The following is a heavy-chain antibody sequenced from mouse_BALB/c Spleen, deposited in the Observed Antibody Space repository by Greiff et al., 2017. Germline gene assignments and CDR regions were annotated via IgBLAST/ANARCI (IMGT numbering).Heavy chain of an antibody. CDR3: NYYGSSYVGFAY. J-gene: IGHJ3*01. V-gene: IGHV14-4*02. CDR1: GFNIKDYY. Sequence: EVKLQESGAELVRSGASVKLSCTASGFNIKDYYMHWVKQRPEQGLEWIGWIDPENGDTEYAPKFQGKATMTADTSSNTAYLQLSSLTSEDTAVYYCNYYGSSYVGFAYWGQGTLVTVSA. D-gene: IGHD1-1*01. CDR2: IDPENGDT.